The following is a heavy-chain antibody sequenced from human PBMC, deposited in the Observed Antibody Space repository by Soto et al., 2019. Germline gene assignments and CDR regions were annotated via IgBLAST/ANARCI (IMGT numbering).Heavy chain of an antibody. Sequence: EVQLVESGGGLVQPGGSLRLSCAASGFSFSNYDMYWVRQVSGKGLECVAAIGTAGNTYYPDSVKGRFTISRENAKNSLYLQMSSLRAGDTAVYYCARVCIMIRGFDVFDIWGQGTMVTVSS. D-gene: IGHD3-10*01. J-gene: IGHJ3*02. CDR1: GFSFSNYD. V-gene: IGHV3-13*04. CDR2: IGTAGNT. CDR3: ARVCIMIRGFDVFDI.